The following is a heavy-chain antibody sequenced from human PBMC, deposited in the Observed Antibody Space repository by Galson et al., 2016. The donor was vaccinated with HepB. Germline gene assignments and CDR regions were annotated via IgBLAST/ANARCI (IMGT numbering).Heavy chain of an antibody. Sequence: SLRLSCEASGFTFSSYSMSWVRQAPGKGLEWVANIKQDGSEKYYVDSVKSRFTISRDNAKNSLYLQMNSLRAEDTAVYYCARDGPYSSSVYNWFDPWRQGTLVTVSS. D-gene: IGHD6-13*01. J-gene: IGHJ5*02. V-gene: IGHV3-7*01. CDR3: ARDGPYSSSVYNWFDP. CDR2: IKQDGSEK. CDR1: GFTFSSYS.